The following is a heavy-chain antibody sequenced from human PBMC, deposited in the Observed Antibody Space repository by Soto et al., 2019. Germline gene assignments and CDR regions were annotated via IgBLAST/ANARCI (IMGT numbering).Heavy chain of an antibody. D-gene: IGHD5-18*01. Sequence: SETLSLTGTVSGGSISSGDYYWTWIRQPPGKGLEWIGCIYNSGSTYYNPSLKSRVTISVDTSKNQFSLKLSSVTAADTAVYYCASTDARGYSYGSRDYWGQGTLVTVSS. CDR1: GGSISSGDYY. CDR3: ASTDARGYSYGSRDY. V-gene: IGHV4-30-4*01. CDR2: IYNSGST. J-gene: IGHJ4*02.